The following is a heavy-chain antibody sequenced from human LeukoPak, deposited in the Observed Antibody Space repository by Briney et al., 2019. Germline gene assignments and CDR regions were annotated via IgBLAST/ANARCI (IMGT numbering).Heavy chain of an antibody. CDR3: ATSVTSSSGWYYGY. CDR1: GGSISSYY. CDR2: IYYGGRT. Sequence: SETLSLTCTVSGGSISSYYWGWVRQPPGKGLEWIGSIYYGGRTYYNPSLKSRVTMPVDTSKNQFSLKLSSVTAADTAIYYCATSVTSSSGWYYGYWGQGSLVTVSS. J-gene: IGHJ4*02. V-gene: IGHV4-39*01. D-gene: IGHD6-19*01.